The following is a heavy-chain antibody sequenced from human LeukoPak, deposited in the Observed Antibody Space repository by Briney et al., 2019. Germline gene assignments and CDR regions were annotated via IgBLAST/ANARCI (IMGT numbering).Heavy chain of an antibody. CDR1: GYSISSDNW. D-gene: IGHD4/OR15-4a*01. CDR2: IHYSGIT. J-gene: IGHJ5*02. V-gene: IGHV4-28*01. CDR3: ARKPNAVYWFDP. Sequence: SDTLSLTCAVSGYSISSDNWWGWIRQPPGKGLEWIGYIHYSGITYYSPSLKSRVTLSVDTSKNQFSLRLCSVTAVDTAVYYCARKPNAVYWFDPWGQGTLVTVSS.